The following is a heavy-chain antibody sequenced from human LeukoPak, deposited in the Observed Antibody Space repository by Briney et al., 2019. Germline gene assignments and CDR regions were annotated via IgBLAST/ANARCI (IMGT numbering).Heavy chain of an antibody. Sequence: SETLSLTCTVSGGAVSSGSYYWSWIRQPPGQGLEWIGYIHYSGSTKYNPSHKSRVTMSVDTSKNQFSLKVTSVTAADTAIYYCTRTNYGDYNWFDPWGQGTLVTVSS. CDR2: IHYSGST. V-gene: IGHV4-61*01. CDR3: TRTNYGDYNWFDP. CDR1: GGAVSSGSYY. J-gene: IGHJ5*02. D-gene: IGHD4-17*01.